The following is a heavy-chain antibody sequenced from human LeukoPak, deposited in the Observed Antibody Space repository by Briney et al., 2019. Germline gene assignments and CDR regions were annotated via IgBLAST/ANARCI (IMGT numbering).Heavy chain of an antibody. V-gene: IGHV4-34*01. D-gene: IGHD2-2*01. CDR3: AGGYSSSTSCYLY. J-gene: IGHJ4*02. Sequence: PSETLSLTCAVYGGSFSGYYWSWIRQPPGKGLEWIGEINHSGSTNYNPSLKSRVTISVDTSKNQFSLKLSSVTAADTAVYYCAGGYSSSTSCYLYWGQGTLVTVSS. CDR1: GGSFSGYY. CDR2: INHSGST.